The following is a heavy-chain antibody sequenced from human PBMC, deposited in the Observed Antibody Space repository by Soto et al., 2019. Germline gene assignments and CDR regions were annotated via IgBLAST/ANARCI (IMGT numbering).Heavy chain of an antibody. V-gene: IGHV4-59*01. CDR1: GGSISSYY. Sequence: PSETLSLTCTVSGGSISSYYWSWIRRPPGKGLEWIGYIYYSGSTNYDPSLKSRVTISVDTSKNQFSLKLSSVTAADTAVYYCARGSVYGGNTQLDYWGQGTLVTVSS. CDR3: ARGSVYGGNTQLDY. D-gene: IGHD2-15*01. J-gene: IGHJ4*02. CDR2: IYYSGST.